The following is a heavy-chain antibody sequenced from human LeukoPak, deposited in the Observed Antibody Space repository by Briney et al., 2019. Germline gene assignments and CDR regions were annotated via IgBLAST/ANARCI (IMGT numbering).Heavy chain of an antibody. V-gene: IGHV4-34*01. CDR2: INHSGST. Sequence: SETLSLTCAVYGGSFSGYYWSWIRQPPGKGLEWIGEINHSGSTNYNPSLKSRVTISVDTSKNQFSLKLSSVTAADTAVYYCGRXCRXWFQLYYFDYWGQGTLVTVSS. D-gene: IGHD3-10*01. CDR3: GRXCRXWFQLYYFDY. J-gene: IGHJ4*02. CDR1: GGSFSGYY.